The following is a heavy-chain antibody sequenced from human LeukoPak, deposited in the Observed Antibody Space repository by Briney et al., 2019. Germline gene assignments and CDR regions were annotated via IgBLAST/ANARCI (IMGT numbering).Heavy chain of an antibody. V-gene: IGHV3-53*01. D-gene: IGHD2-15*01. CDR1: EFTVSSNY. Sequence: GGSLRLSCAASEFTVSSNYMSWVRQAPGKGLEWVSVIYSGGSTYYADPVKGRFTISRDNSKNTLYLQMNSLRAEDTAVYYCARGSKDRYPDYWGQGTLVTVSS. J-gene: IGHJ4*02. CDR3: ARGSKDRYPDY. CDR2: IYSGGST.